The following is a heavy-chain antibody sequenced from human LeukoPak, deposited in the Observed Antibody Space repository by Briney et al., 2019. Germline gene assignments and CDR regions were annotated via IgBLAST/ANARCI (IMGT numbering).Heavy chain of an antibody. CDR1: GDSIMGYY. J-gene: IGHJ4*02. Sequence: SETLSLTCTVSGDSIMGYYWSWIRQPPGKGLEWIGYIYYRGSTNYNPSLKSRVTISIDTSRSHFSLRLNSATAADTAVYYCARGERLGPDFWGQGTLVTVSS. V-gene: IGHV4-59*01. CDR2: IYYRGST. D-gene: IGHD1-1*01. CDR3: ARGERLGPDF.